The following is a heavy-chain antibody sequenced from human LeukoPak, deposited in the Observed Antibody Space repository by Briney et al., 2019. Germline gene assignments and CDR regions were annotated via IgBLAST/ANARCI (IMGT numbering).Heavy chain of an antibody. J-gene: IGHJ4*02. CDR2: IYYSGSS. D-gene: IGHD3-3*01. CDR3: ARVADFWRGYYDY. Sequence: PSETLSLTCKVSGGSLSSYYWSWIRQPPGKGLEYIGYIYYSGSSGSYNPSLKSRVTISVDTSKNQFSLKLSSVTAADTAVYYCARVADFWRGYYDYWGQGTLVTVSS. V-gene: IGHV4-59*01. CDR1: GGSLSSYY.